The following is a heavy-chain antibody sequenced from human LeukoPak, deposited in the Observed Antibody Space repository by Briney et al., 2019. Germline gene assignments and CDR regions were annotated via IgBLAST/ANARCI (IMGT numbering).Heavy chain of an antibody. CDR3: ATGRGSGYLYDDY. CDR1: GYTLTELS. J-gene: IGHJ4*02. CDR2: FDPEDGET. V-gene: IGHV1-24*01. Sequence: ASVKVSCKVSGYTLTELSMHWVRQAPGKGLEWMGGFDPEDGETIYAQKFQGRVITTEDTSTDTAYMELSSLRSEDTAVYYCATGRGSGYLYDDYWGQGTLVTVSS. D-gene: IGHD3-22*01.